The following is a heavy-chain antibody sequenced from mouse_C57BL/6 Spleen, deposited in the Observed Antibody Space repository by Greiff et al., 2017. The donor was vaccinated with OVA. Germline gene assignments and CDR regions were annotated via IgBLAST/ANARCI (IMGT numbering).Heavy chain of an antibody. D-gene: IGHD2-4*01. CDR1: GFTFSSYG. CDR3: ARHEDYDSYAD. V-gene: IGHV5-6*01. CDR2: ISSGGSYS. Sequence: EVKLVESGGDLVKPGGSLKLSCAASGFTFSSYGMSWVRQTPDKRLEWVATISSGGSYSYYPDSVKGRFTLSRDNAKNTLYLQMSSLKSEDTAMYYCARHEDYDSYADWGQGTRGTVSA. J-gene: IGHJ3*01.